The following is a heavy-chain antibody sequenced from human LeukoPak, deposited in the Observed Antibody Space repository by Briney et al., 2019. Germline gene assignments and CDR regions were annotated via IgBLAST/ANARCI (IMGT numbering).Heavy chain of an antibody. Sequence: SVEVSCKASGGTFSSYAISWVRQAPGQGLEWMGGIIPIFGTANYAQKFQGRVTITRNTSISTAYMELSSLRSEDTAVYYCARGRGGTYYYYYMGVWGKGTTVTVSS. CDR2: IIPIFGTA. D-gene: IGHD1-1*01. CDR1: GGTFSSYA. V-gene: IGHV1-69*05. CDR3: ARGRGGTYYYYYMGV. J-gene: IGHJ6*03.